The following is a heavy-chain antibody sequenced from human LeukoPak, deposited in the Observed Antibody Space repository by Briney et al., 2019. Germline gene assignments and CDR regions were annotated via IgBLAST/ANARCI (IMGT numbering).Heavy chain of an antibody. CDR1: GFTFSNAW. CDR2: IKSKTDGGTT. Sequence: GGSLRLSCAASGFTFSNAWMSWVRQAPGKGLEWVGRIKSKTDGGTTDYAAPVKGRLTISRDDSKNTLYLQMNSLKTEDTAVYYCTTDLSERYYFDYWGQETLVTVSS. V-gene: IGHV3-15*01. J-gene: IGHJ4*02. D-gene: IGHD5/OR15-5a*01. CDR3: TTDLSERYYFDY.